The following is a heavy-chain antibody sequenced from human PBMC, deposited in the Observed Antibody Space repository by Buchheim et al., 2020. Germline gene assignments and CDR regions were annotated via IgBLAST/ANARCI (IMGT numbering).Heavy chain of an antibody. V-gene: IGHV3-48*01. D-gene: IGHD3-10*01. CDR3: ARQGSYGSGSYIDY. Sequence: EVQLVESGGGLVQPGGSLRLSCAASGFTFSSYSMNWVRQAPGKGLEWVSYISSSSSTRYYADSVKGRFTISRENGKKSLYLQMNSLRAEDTAVYYCARQGSYGSGSYIDYWGQGTL. CDR1: GFTFSSYS. CDR2: ISSSSSTR. J-gene: IGHJ4*02.